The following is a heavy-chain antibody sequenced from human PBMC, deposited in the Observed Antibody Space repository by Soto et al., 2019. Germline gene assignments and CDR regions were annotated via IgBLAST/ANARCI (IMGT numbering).Heavy chain of an antibody. Sequence: SETLSLTXTVSGGSISSYYWSWIRQPPGKGLEWIGYIYYSGSTNYNPSLKSRVTISVDTSKNQFSLKLSSVTAADTAVYYCARDDPIAVAGARYYGMDVWGQGTTVTVSS. CDR1: GGSISSYY. D-gene: IGHD6-19*01. V-gene: IGHV4-59*01. CDR3: ARDDPIAVAGARYYGMDV. J-gene: IGHJ6*02. CDR2: IYYSGST.